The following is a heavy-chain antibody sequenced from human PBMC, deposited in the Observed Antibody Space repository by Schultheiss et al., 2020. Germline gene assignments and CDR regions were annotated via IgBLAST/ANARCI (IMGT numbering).Heavy chain of an antibody. Sequence: GGSLRLSCAASGFTFSSYAMSWVRQAPGKGPVLVARVHEGGNTVDYADFVEGRFIISRDNSKNTLYLQMNSLRAEDTAVYYCAKVDGDFWSGYCDYWGQGTPVTVSS. V-gene: IGHV3-23*01. CDR2: VHEGGNTV. J-gene: IGHJ4*02. CDR1: GFTFSSYA. D-gene: IGHD3-3*01. CDR3: AKVDGDFWSGYCDY.